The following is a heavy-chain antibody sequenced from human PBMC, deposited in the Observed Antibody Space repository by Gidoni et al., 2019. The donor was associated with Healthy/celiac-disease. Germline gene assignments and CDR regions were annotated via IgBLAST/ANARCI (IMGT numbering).Heavy chain of an antibody. V-gene: IGHV4-59*01. CDR1: GGSISSYY. J-gene: IGHJ4*02. CDR2: IYYSGST. CDR3: AREGQQLGDFDY. Sequence: QVQLQESGPGLVKPSETLSLTCTVSGGSISSYYWSWIRQPPGKGLEWIGYIYYSGSTNYNPSLKSRVTISVDTSKNQFSLKLSSVTAADTAVYYCAREGQQLGDFDYWGQGTLVTVSS. D-gene: IGHD6-6*01.